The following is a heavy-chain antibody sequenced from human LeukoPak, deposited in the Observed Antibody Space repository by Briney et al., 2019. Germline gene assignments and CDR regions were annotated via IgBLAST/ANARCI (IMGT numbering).Heavy chain of an antibody. CDR3: VKDPRSIAAQDWFDP. Sequence: GGSLRLSCAASGFTFSSYAMSWVRQAPGKGLEWVSAISGSGGSTYYADSVKGRFTISRDNSKNTLYLQMNSLRAEDTAVYYCVKDPRSIAAQDWFDPWGQGTLVTVSS. J-gene: IGHJ5*02. V-gene: IGHV3-23*01. CDR2: ISGSGGST. CDR1: GFTFSSYA. D-gene: IGHD6-6*01.